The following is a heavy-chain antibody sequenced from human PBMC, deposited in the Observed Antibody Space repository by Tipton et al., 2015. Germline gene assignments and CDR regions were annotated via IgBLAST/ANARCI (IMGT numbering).Heavy chain of an antibody. V-gene: IGHV3-23*01. CDR2: ISGSGSNT. J-gene: IGHJ6*02. Sequence: GSLRLSCAASGFTFSSYAMSWVRQAPGKGLDWVSSISGSGSNTYYADSVKGRFTISRDNSKNTLYLQMNSLRAEDTAVYYCARDRRFYGMDVWGQGTTVTVSS. CDR3: ARDRRFYGMDV. D-gene: IGHD3-16*01. CDR1: GFTFSSYA.